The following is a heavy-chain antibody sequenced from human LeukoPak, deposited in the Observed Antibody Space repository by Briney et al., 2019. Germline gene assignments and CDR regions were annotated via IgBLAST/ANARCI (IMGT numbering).Heavy chain of an antibody. V-gene: IGHV4-59*11. D-gene: IGHD3-22*01. CDR1: GGSINNHH. Sequence: SKTLSLTCNVSGGSINNHHWSWIRQPPGKRLEWIAYVAYTGSAVYNPSLKSRVTISVDTSKNQFSLRLKSVTAADTAVYYCARGPLDSADYSFDYWGQGALVTASS. CDR2: VAYTGSA. J-gene: IGHJ4*02. CDR3: ARGPLDSADYSFDY.